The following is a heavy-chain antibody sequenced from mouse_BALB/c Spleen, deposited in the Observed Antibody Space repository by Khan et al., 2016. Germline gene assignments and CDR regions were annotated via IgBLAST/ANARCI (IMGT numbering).Heavy chain of an antibody. V-gene: IGHV9-1*02. Sequence: QIQLVQSGPELKKPGETVKISCKASGYTFTNYGMNWVKQAPGKGLQWMGWINTYTGEPTYTDDFKGRFAFSLETSASTAYLQINNLKNEDMATYFCARFQYANYWGQGTTLTVSS. CDR1: GYTFTNYG. CDR3: ARFQYANY. D-gene: IGHD2-10*02. J-gene: IGHJ2*01. CDR2: INTYTGEP.